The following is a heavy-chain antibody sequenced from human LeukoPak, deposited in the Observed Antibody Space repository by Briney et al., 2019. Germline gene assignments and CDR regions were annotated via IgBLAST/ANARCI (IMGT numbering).Heavy chain of an antibody. V-gene: IGHV3-66*01. Sequence: GGSLRLTCAASGFTVTSNNMNWVRQAPGKGLEWVSIIYTGGTTHYADSLRDRFTISRDDYINTLYLQMNSLRVEDTAVYYCARDSRSYYFDSWGRGTLVTVPS. J-gene: IGHJ2*01. CDR3: ARDSRSYYFDS. D-gene: IGHD6-6*01. CDR1: GFTVTSNN. CDR2: IYTGGTT.